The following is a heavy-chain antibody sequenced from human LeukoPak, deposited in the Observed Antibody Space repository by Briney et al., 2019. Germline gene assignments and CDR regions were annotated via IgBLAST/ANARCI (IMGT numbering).Heavy chain of an antibody. J-gene: IGHJ4*02. D-gene: IGHD6-19*01. CDR2: IWYDGRTK. V-gene: IGHV3-33*01. Sequence: GGSLRLACAASGFTFSNYGMHWVRQAPGKGLEWVALIWYDGRTKFHADSVKGRFTISRDNSKNTLYLQMDSLRDEDTAVYYCAREWGRIAVAGGPGYWGQGSRVTVSS. CDR1: GFTFSNYG. CDR3: AREWGRIAVAGGPGY.